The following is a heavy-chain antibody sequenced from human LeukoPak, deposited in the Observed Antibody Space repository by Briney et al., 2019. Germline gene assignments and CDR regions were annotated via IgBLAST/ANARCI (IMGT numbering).Heavy chain of an antibody. CDR2: IYTSGST. V-gene: IGHV4-39*07. D-gene: IGHD3-10*01. CDR1: GGSLSSNRYF. CDR3: ARDRGAYYGSGSHANNWFDP. J-gene: IGHJ5*02. Sequence: PSETLSLTCTVSGGSLSSNRYFGGWIRQPPGKGLEWIGRIYTSGSTSYNPSLKSRVTRSVDTSKNQFSLKLSSVTGADTAVYYCARDRGAYYGSGSHANNWFDPGGQGTLVTASS.